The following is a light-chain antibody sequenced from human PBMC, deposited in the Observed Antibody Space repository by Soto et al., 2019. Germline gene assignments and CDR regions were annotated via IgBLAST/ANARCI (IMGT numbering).Light chain of an antibody. CDR2: DAS. Sequence: EIVLTQSPGTLSLSPGERATLACRASQSVGRDYLAWYQQKRGQAPRLLMYDASSRATGIPDRFSGSGSGTDFTLTISRLEPEDFAEFYCQQYASSPLTFGGGTKVEIK. J-gene: IGKJ4*01. CDR1: QSVGRDY. V-gene: IGKV3-20*01. CDR3: QQYASSPLT.